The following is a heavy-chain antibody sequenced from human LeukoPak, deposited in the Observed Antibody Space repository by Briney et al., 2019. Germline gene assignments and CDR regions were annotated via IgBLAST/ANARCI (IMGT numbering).Heavy chain of an antibody. D-gene: IGHD3-22*01. V-gene: IGHV3-53*01. CDR1: GFTVSSNY. CDR3: ARGGGYYDSSGNFDY. J-gene: IGHJ4*02. Sequence: GGSLRLSCAASGFTVSSNYMSWVRQAPGKGLEWVSVIYSGGKTYYADSVKGRFTISRDNSKNTLYLRMNSLRAEDTAVYYCARGGGYYDSSGNFDYWGQGTLVTVSS. CDR2: IYSGGKT.